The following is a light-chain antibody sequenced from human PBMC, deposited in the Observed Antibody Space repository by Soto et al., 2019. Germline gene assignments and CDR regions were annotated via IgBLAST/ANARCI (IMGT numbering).Light chain of an antibody. J-gene: IGKJ3*01. CDR2: DAS. Sequence: EIVLTQSPATLSLSPGERATLSCRASQSVSSYLAWYQQKPAQAPRLLIYDASNRATGIPARFSGSGSGTDFTLTISSLEPEDFAVYYYQHGATWPTFGPGTKVDIK. CDR3: QHGATWPT. CDR1: QSVSSY. V-gene: IGKV3-11*01.